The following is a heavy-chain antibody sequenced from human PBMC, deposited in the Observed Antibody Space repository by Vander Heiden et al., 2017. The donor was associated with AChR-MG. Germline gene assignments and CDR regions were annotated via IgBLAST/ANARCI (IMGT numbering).Heavy chain of an antibody. CDR1: GFTFSKVR. CDR3: TTGAMRGIQAGY. D-gene: IGHD1-1*01. J-gene: IGHJ4*02. V-gene: IGHV3-15*01. Sequence: EVQLVESGGGLVMPGGSLRVSCEASGFTFSKVRMSWVRQAPGKGLEWVGRIYSKTDGGTTDYGAPVKGRFTISRDDSKNTLYLEMNSLKTEDTAVYYCTTGAMRGIQAGYWGQGTLVSVAS. CDR2: IYSKTDGGTT.